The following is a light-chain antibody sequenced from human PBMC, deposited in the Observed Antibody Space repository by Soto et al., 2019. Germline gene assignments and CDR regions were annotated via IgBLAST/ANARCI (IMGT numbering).Light chain of an antibody. CDR2: DVS. CDR1: SSDVGGKNY. J-gene: IGLJ2*01. V-gene: IGLV2-14*03. Sequence: QSVLTQPGSVSGSPGQTIAISSTGTSSDVGGKNYVSWYQQYPGKAPKLMIYDVSNRPSGVSNRFSGSKSGNTASLTISGLQAENEADYYCSSYTSSRIPVFGGGTQLTVL. CDR3: SSYTSSRIPV.